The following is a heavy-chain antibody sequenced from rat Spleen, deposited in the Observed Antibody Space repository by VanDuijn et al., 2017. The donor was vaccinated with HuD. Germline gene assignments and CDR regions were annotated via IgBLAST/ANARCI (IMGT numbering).Heavy chain of an antibody. J-gene: IGHJ3*01. CDR3: TTENYWFAY. V-gene: IGHV5-20*01. D-gene: IGHD1-10*01. Sequence: EVQLVESGGGLVQPGRSMKLSCAASGFTFSNYDMAWVRQAPTKGLEWVASISFDGSSTYYRDSVKGRFTISRDNAKSTLYVQMDGLRSEDTATYYCTTENYWFAYWGQGTLVTVSS. CDR2: ISFDGSST. CDR1: GFTFSNYD.